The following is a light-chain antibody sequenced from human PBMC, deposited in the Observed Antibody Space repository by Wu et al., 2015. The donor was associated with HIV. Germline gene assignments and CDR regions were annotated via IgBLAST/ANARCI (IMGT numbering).Light chain of an antibody. CDR2: GAS. CDR1: QSVTSSY. CDR3: QQYGNSPYS. J-gene: IGKJ2*03. Sequence: EIVLTQSPGTLSLSPGERATLSCRASQSVTSSYLGWYQQTPGQAPRLLIYGASNRATGIPDRFSGSGSGIDFTLTISRLEPEDFAVYYCQQYGNSPYSFGQGTKLQIK. V-gene: IGKV3-20*01.